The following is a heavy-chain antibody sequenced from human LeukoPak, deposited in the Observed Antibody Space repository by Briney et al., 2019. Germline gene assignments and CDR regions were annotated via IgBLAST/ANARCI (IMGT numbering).Heavy chain of an antibody. J-gene: IGHJ4*02. D-gene: IGHD1-26*01. CDR2: IYYSGST. V-gene: IGHV4-39*07. Sequence: SETLSLTCTVSGGSISSSNYYWGWTRQPPGKGLEWIGSIYYSGSTYHTPSLKSRVTISVDTSKNQFSLKLSSVTAADTAVYYCARDTMGATTHFDYWGQGTLVTVSS. CDR1: GGSISSSNYY. CDR3: ARDTMGATTHFDY.